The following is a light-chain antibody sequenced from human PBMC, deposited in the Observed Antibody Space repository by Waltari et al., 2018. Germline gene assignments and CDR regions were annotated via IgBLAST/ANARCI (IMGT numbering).Light chain of an antibody. CDR2: GAP. V-gene: IGKV3-15*01. CDR1: QSVSSN. J-gene: IGKJ4*01. Sequence: EIVMTQSPATLSVSPGERATLSCRASQSVSSNLAWYQQKPGQAPRLLINGAPTRATGVPDRFSGSGSGTEFTLTISSLQSEDFAVYYCLQYNDWPPLTFGGGTKVEIK. CDR3: LQYNDWPPLT.